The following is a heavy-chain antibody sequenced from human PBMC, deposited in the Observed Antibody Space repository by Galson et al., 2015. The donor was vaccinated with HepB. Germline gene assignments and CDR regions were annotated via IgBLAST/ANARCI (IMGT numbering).Heavy chain of an antibody. CDR2: ISYDGSNK. V-gene: IGHV3-30*18. Sequence: SLRLSCAASEFTFSSYGMHWVRQAPGKGLEWVAVISYDGSNKYYADSVKGRFTISRDNSKYTLYLQMNSLRAEDTAVYYCAKDRRRYCSGGSCYFPDYWGQGTLVTVSS. D-gene: IGHD2-15*01. J-gene: IGHJ4*02. CDR1: EFTFSSYG. CDR3: AKDRRRYCSGGSCYFPDY.